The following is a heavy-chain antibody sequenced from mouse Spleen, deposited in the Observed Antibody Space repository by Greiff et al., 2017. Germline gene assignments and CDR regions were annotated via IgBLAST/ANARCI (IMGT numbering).Heavy chain of an antibody. Sequence: VQLQESGPGLVAPSQSLSITCTVSGFSLTSYDISWIRQPPGKGLEWLGVIWTGGGTNYNSAFMSRLSISKDNSKSQVFLKMNSLQTDDTAIYYCVRYDYDGYYAMDYWGQGTSVTVSS. CDR1: GFSLTSYD. V-gene: IGHV2-9-2*01. J-gene: IGHJ4*01. CDR2: IWTGGGT. D-gene: IGHD2-4*01. CDR3: VRYDYDGYYAMDY.